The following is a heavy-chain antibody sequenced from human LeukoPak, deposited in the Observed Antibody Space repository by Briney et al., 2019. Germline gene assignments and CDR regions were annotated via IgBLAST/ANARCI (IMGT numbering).Heavy chain of an antibody. Sequence: SQTLSLTCTVSGGSISSGAYYWNWIRQPPGKGLEWIGYIYYSGSAYYNLSLKSRITISLDTSKNQFSLRLTSVTAADTAVYYCSRGDGDNQSYWGQGTLVTVSS. D-gene: IGHD4-17*01. CDR2: IYYSGSA. J-gene: IGHJ4*02. V-gene: IGHV4-30-4*01. CDR3: SRGDGDNQSY. CDR1: GGSISSGAYY.